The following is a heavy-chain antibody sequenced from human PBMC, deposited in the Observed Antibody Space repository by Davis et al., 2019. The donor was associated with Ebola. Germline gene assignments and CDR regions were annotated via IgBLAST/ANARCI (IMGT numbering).Heavy chain of an antibody. CDR3: ARDLYLGSWNYYGMDV. CDR2: ISSSGSYI. Sequence: GESLKISCAASGFTFSSYTMSWVRQAPGKGLEWVSSISSSGSYIYYADSVKGRCTISRDNAKNSLYLQMNSLRAEDTAVYYCARDLYLGSWNYYGMDVWGQGTTVTVSS. D-gene: IGHD2-2*02. V-gene: IGHV3-21*01. J-gene: IGHJ6*02. CDR1: GFTFSSYT.